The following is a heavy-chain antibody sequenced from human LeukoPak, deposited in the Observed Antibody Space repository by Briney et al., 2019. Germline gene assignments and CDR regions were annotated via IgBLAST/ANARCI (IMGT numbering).Heavy chain of an antibody. J-gene: IGHJ3*01. D-gene: IGHD5-18*01. CDR2: IYSGGST. CDR3: TTLRPWIQPR. Sequence: GGSLRLSCAASEFSVGSNYMTWVRQAPGKGLEWVSLIYSGGSTYYADSVKGRFTISRDDSKNTLYLQMNRLKTEDTAVYYCTTLRPWIQPRWGQGTMVTVSS. CDR1: EFSVGSNY. V-gene: IGHV3-66*01.